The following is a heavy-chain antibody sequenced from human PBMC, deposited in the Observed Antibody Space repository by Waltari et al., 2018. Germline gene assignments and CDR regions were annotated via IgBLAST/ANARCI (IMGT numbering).Heavy chain of an antibody. V-gene: IGHV2-5*02. CDR2: IYWDDDK. CDR3: AHRLYKMVDTTLEGIWFDP. Sequence: QITLEESGPTLVKPTQTLTLTCTFSGFSLTTSGVGVGWIRQPPGKALEWLALIYWDDDKRYSPSLKSRLTITKDTSKNQVVLTMTNMDPEDTATYYCAHRLYKMVDTTLEGIWFDPWGQGTLVTVSS. CDR1: GFSLTTSGVG. J-gene: IGHJ5*02. D-gene: IGHD5-18*01.